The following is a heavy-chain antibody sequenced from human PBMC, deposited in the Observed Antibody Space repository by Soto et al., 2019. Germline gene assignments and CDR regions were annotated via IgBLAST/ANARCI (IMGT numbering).Heavy chain of an antibody. V-gene: IGHV3-23*01. D-gene: IGHD1-1*01. J-gene: IGHJ4*02. CDR1: DFSFTHHA. Sequence: QPRGSLRPSCVAPDFSFTHHALTWVRLPPGKGLQWVAALSHDGGNIYYRDSVRGRFTISRDNSKNTLYLQMHSLKAEDTAVYFCAKQMGTWVDTAIDFWGQGTQVTVSS. CDR2: LSHDGGNI. CDR3: AKQMGTWVDTAIDF.